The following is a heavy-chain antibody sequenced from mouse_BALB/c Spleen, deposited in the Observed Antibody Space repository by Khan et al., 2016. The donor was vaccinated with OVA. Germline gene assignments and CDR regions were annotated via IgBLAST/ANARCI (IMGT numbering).Heavy chain of an antibody. CDR1: GYSITTDYA. Sequence: QLEESGPGLVKPSQSLSLTCTVTGYSITTDYAWNWIRQFPGNKLEWMGFISYSGNPKYNPSLKSRISITRDTSKNQFFLQLKSVTTEDTARYYCARVYGGDFDYWGQGTTLTVSS. J-gene: IGHJ2*01. CDR2: ISYSGNP. CDR3: ARVYGGDFDY. V-gene: IGHV3-2*02. D-gene: IGHD1-1*01.